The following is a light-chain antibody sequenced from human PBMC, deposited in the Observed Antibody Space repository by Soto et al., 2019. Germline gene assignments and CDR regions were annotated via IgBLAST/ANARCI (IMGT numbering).Light chain of an antibody. V-gene: IGKV3-20*01. CDR1: RSFASSY. CDR3: QHYDSSPPYT. CDR2: AAS. J-gene: IGKJ2*01. Sequence: EIVLTQSAGTLSLSPGERATLSCRASRSFASSYLGWYQQKPGQAPRLLIYAASTRATGIPDRFSGSGSATDFTLTISRLEPEDSAVYYCQHYDSSPPYTFGQGTKLEIK.